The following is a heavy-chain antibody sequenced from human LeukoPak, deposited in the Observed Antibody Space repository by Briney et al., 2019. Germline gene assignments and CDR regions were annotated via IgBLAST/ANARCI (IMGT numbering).Heavy chain of an antibody. V-gene: IGHV1-69*04. D-gene: IGHD6-13*01. Sequence: SVKVSCQASGGTVSSYAISWVRQAPGQGLEWMGRIIPILGIANYAQKFQGRVTITADKSTSTAYMELSSLRSEDTAVYYCALSIAAAGYYYYGMDVWGQGTTVTVSS. CDR2: IIPILGIA. CDR3: ALSIAAAGYYYYGMDV. J-gene: IGHJ6*02. CDR1: GGTVSSYA.